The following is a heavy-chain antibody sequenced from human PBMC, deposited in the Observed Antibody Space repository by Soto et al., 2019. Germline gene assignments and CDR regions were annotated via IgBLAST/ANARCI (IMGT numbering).Heavy chain of an antibody. CDR2: IDPSGGST. Sequence: ASVNVPGKASGYTFTSDYMHWVRQAPGQGLEWMGIIDPSGGSTSYAQKFQGRVTMTRDTSTSTVYMELSSLRSEDTAVYYCARDKSDSSGYDAFDIWGQGTMVNLSS. V-gene: IGHV1-46*01. CDR3: ARDKSDSSGYDAFDI. J-gene: IGHJ3*02. D-gene: IGHD3-22*01. CDR1: GYTFTSDY.